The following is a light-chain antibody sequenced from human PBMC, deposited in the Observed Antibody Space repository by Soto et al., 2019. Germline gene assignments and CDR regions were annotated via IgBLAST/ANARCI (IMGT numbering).Light chain of an antibody. CDR2: GAF. J-gene: IGKJ2*01. CDR3: RLSGDSPPAYT. Sequence: EIVLTQSPGTLSLFPGERATLSCRASQSVSSRNLAWYRQKPGQAPSLLIYGAFNRATGIPDRFSGSGSATDFALTISRREPADFGPYSCRLSGDSPPAYTFGQGTKLDIK. V-gene: IGKV3-20*01. CDR1: QSVSSRN.